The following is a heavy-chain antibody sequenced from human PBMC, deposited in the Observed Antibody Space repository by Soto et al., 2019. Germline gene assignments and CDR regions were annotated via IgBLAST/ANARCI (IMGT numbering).Heavy chain of an antibody. Sequence: ASVKVSCKASGYTFTSQNMHWVRQAPGQGLEWMGVINPSIGTTTYAQKFQGRVTITRDTSASTTYMELSSLRSEDTAVYYCARGLGLYYFDYWGQGTLVTVSS. V-gene: IGHV1-46*01. CDR3: ARGLGLYYFDY. CDR1: GYTFTSQN. J-gene: IGHJ4*02. CDR2: INPSIGTT. D-gene: IGHD1-26*01.